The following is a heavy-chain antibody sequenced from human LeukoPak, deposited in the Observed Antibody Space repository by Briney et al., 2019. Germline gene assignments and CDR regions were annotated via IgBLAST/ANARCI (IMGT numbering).Heavy chain of an antibody. CDR1: GFAVSSNY. V-gene: IGHV3-53*01. Sequence: PGGSLRLSCAASGFAVSSNYMSWVRQAPGKGLEWVSVLYSGGTTYYSDSVKGRFTISRDNSKNTLYLQMNSLRAEDTAVYYCARDWSSSGYDYWGQGTLVTVSS. D-gene: IGHD6-6*01. J-gene: IGHJ4*02. CDR2: LYSGGTT. CDR3: ARDWSSSGYDY.